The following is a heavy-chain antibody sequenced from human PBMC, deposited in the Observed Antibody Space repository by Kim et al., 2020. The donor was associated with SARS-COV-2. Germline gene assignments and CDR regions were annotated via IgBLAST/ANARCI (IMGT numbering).Heavy chain of an antibody. CDR3: AREGRWLQYHRYYYYYYG. Sequence: GGSLRLSCAASGFTFSSYAMHWVRQAPGKGLEWVAVISYDGSNKYYADSVKGRFTISRDNSKNTLYLQMNSLRAEDTAVYYCAREGRWLQYHRYYYYYYG. V-gene: IGHV3-30-3*01. CDR2: ISYDGSNK. CDR1: GFTFSSYA. J-gene: IGHJ6*01. D-gene: IGHD5-12*01.